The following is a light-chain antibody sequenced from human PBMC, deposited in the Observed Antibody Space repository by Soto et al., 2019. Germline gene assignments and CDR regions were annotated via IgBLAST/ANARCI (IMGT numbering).Light chain of an antibody. J-gene: IGKJ1*01. Sequence: EIVMTQSPATLSVSPGERATLSCRASQSVSSNLAWYQQKPGQAPRLLIYRASTRATGIPARFSGSGSGTEFTLTLSSLQSEDLAVYYCQQYNNWPRTFGQGTKVEIK. CDR1: QSVSSN. V-gene: IGKV3-15*01. CDR3: QQYNNWPRT. CDR2: RAS.